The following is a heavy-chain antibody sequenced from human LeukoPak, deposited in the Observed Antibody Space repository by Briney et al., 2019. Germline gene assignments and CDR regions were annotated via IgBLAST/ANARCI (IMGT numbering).Heavy chain of an antibody. CDR3: ATASGSYAHNWFDP. V-gene: IGHV1-24*01. J-gene: IGHJ5*02. CDR2: FDPEDGET. D-gene: IGHD3-10*01. CDR1: GYTLTELS. Sequence: ASVKVSCKVSGYTLTELSMHWVRQAPGKGLEWMGGFDPEDGETIYAQKFQGRVTMTEDTSTDTAYMELSSLRSEDTAVYYCATASGSYAHNWFDPWGRGTLVTVSS.